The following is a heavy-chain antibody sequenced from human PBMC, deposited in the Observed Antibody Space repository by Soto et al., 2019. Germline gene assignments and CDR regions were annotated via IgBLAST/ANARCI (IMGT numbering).Heavy chain of an antibody. D-gene: IGHD6-19*01. CDR3: AKDLRSVPRGIAVSGLCDY. CDR2: ISSDGSNK. J-gene: IGHJ4*02. V-gene: IGHV3-30*18. Sequence: QVQLVESGGGVVQPGKSLRLSCAASGFTFRNYGMHWVRQAPGKGLEWVAVISSDGSNKIHADSVKGRFTISRDNANNQLFLQMNSLRPEVTAVYYCAKDLRSVPRGIAVSGLCDYWGQGNLVTVSS. CDR1: GFTFRNYG.